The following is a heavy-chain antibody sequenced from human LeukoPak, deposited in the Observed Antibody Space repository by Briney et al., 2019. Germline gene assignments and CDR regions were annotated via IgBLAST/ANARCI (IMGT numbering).Heavy chain of an antibody. J-gene: IGHJ3*02. Sequence: SQTLSLTCTVSGGSISSGGYYWSWIRQHPGKGLEWIGYINYSGSTDYNPSLESRVIIFVDTSQNQFSLKLSSVTAADTAVYYCASLYKFWAFDIWGQGTMVTVPS. CDR2: INYSGST. CDR1: GGSISSGGYY. V-gene: IGHV4-31*03. D-gene: IGHD3/OR15-3a*01. CDR3: ASLYKFWAFDI.